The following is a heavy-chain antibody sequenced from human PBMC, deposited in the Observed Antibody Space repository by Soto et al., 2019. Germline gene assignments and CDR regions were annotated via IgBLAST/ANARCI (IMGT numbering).Heavy chain of an antibody. CDR1: EFTVSSYY. V-gene: IGHV3-66*01. CDR3: ARKQWYYMYV. Sequence: EVQLVESGGGLVQPGGSLRLSCAASEFTVSSYYMNWVRQAPGKGLEWVSVIYSGGSTYYAESAKGRFTISRDISRNMVYLQMNSLRAEDTAVYYCARKQWYYMYVWGKGTTVTVSS. CDR2: IYSGGST. D-gene: IGHD6-19*01. J-gene: IGHJ6*03.